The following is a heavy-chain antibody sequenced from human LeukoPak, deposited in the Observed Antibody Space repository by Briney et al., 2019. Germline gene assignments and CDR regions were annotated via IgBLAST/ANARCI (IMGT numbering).Heavy chain of an antibody. Sequence: SVKVSCKASGGTFSSYAISWVRQAPGQGLEWMGGIIPIFGTANYAQNFQGRVTITADESTSTAYMELSSLRSEDTAVYYCARDLALPARNYYYYYMDVWGKGTAVTVSS. V-gene: IGHV1-69*13. CDR2: IIPIFGTA. CDR3: ARDLALPARNYYYYYMDV. J-gene: IGHJ6*03. D-gene: IGHD2-2*01. CDR1: GGTFSSYA.